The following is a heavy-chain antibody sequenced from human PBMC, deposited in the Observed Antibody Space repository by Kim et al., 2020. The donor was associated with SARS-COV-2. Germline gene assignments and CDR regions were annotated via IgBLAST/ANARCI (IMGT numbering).Heavy chain of an antibody. D-gene: IGHD3-10*01. J-gene: IGHJ4*02. Sequence: SVKVSCKASGGTFSSHAISWVRQAPGQGLEWMGGIIPIFGTANYAQKFQGRVTITADESTSTAYMELSSLRSEDTAVYYCARAVRELWFEQNYFDYWGQGTLVTVSS. V-gene: IGHV1-69*13. CDR2: IIPIFGTA. CDR1: GGTFSSHA. CDR3: ARAVRELWFEQNYFDY.